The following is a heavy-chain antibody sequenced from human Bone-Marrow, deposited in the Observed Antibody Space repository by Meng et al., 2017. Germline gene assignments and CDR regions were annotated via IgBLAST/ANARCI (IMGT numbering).Heavy chain of an antibody. CDR2: VYYSGTT. CDR1: GGTISSGRYY. V-gene: IGHV4-39*07. D-gene: IGHD3-9*01. J-gene: IGHJ5*02. CDR3: ARDLWELRYKAPFDP. Sequence: SESLSLSCTASGGTISSGRYYWIWIRPPPGQGLVWLGSVYYSGTTYYNPSLESRVTITVDTSKNQFSLKLSSVTAADTAVYYCARDLWELRYKAPFDPWGQGSLVTVSS.